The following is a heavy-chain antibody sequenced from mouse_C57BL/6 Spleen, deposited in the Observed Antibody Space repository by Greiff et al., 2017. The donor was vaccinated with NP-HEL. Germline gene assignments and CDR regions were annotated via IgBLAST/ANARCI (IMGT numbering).Heavy chain of an antibody. CDR2: IHPNSGST. CDR1: GYTFTSYW. D-gene: IGHD2-5*01. V-gene: IGHV1-64*01. J-gene: IGHJ4*01. CDR3: ARWGYSNYYAMDY. Sequence: VQLQQPGAELVKPGASVKLSCKASGYTFTSYWMHWVKQSPGPGLEWIGLIHPNSGSTTYNEKFKCKATLTVDNSSSTAYMQLSSLTSEDSAVYYCARWGYSNYYAMDYWGQGTSVTVSS.